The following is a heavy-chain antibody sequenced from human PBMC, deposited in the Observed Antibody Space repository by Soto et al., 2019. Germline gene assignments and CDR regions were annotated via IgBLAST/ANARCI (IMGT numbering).Heavy chain of an antibody. D-gene: IGHD3-10*01. CDR3: ARVGHYYYGMDV. CDR2: IYYSGST. Sequence: SETLSLTCTVSGGSISSYYWSWIRQPPWKGLEWIGYIYYSGSTNYNPSLKSRVTISVDTSKNQFSLKLSSVTAADTAVYYCARVGHYYYGMDVWGQGTTVTVSS. V-gene: IGHV4-59*01. J-gene: IGHJ6*02. CDR1: GGSISSYY.